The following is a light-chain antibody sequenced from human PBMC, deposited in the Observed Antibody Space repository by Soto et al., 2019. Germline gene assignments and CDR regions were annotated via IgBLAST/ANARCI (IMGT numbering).Light chain of an antibody. CDR1: QSINGW. J-gene: IGKJ1*01. Sequence: DIHMTQSPSTLSASVLDIVTLTCLASQSINGWLAWYQQKPGKAPKLLIYDASSLHSGVPSRFTGSGFGTEFTLTISSLQPEDFATYYCQQYNRYSRTFGQGTKVDIK. CDR3: QQYNRYSRT. V-gene: IGKV1-5*01. CDR2: DAS.